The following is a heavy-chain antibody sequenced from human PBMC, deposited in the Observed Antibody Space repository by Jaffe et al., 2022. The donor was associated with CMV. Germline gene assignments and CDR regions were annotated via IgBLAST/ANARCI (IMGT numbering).Heavy chain of an antibody. D-gene: IGHD1-1*01. CDR2: ISSSSTTI. J-gene: IGHJ4*02. CDR3: ARDFYNDSPY. CDR1: GFSFRSYS. V-gene: IGHV3-48*02. Sequence: EVQLVESGGGLVQPGGSLRLSCAVSGFSFRSYSMNWVRQAPGKGLEWVSYISSSSTTIYYADSVKGRFTISRDNAKNSLYLQMSSLRDEDTAVYYCARDFYNDSPYWGQGTLVTVSS.